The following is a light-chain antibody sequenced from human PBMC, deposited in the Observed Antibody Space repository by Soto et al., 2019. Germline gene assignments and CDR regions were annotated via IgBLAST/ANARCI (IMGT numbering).Light chain of an antibody. CDR1: QSVSSY. Sequence: EIVLTQSPATLSLSPGERATLSCRASQSVSSYLAWYQQKLGQAPRLLIYDASNRATGIPARFSGSGSGTDFTLTISSLEPEDFAVYYCQQRSNWPWTFDQGTKVEIK. CDR2: DAS. CDR3: QQRSNWPWT. V-gene: IGKV3-11*01. J-gene: IGKJ1*01.